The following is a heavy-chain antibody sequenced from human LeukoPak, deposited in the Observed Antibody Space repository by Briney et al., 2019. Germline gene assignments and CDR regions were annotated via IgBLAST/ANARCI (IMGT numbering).Heavy chain of an antibody. D-gene: IGHD4-11*01. CDR1: GGSISSDDYY. J-gene: IGHJ4*02. Sequence: PSETLSLTCTVSGGSISSDDYYWSWVRQPPGKGLEWIGYIYYSGTTYYNPSLKSRVIISVDTSKNQFSLKLSSVTAADTAVYYCARGVPPYSNYPFDYWGQGMLVTVSS. V-gene: IGHV4-30-4*02. CDR3: ARGVPPYSNYPFDY. CDR2: IYYSGTT.